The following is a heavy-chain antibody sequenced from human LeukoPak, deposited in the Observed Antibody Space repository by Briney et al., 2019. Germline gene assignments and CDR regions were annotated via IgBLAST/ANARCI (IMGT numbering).Heavy chain of an antibody. V-gene: IGHV4-61*02. CDR1: GGSISSGGYY. Sequence: PSETLSLTCTVSGGSISSGGYYWSWIRQPAGKGLEWIGRIYTSGSTNYNPSLKSRVTISVDTSKNQFSLKLSSVTAADTAVYYCASRDRGWLQENYYYMDVWGKGTTVTVSS. J-gene: IGHJ6*03. CDR2: IYTSGST. CDR3: ASRDRGWLQENYYYMDV. D-gene: IGHD5-24*01.